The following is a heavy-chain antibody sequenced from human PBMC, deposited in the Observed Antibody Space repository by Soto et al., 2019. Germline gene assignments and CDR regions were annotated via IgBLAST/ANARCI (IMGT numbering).Heavy chain of an antibody. V-gene: IGHV3-23*01. Sequence: EVQLLESGGKLVQPGGSLTLSCAASGFTFSTYAMAWVRQAPGKGLEWVSGVSASGLNTDYADPVKGRFYISRDNSKNTGSPRKNSLRAEDTAFYYCAKGRPRRTSGYFFEYWGQGTPVTVSS. CDR2: VSASGLNT. J-gene: IGHJ4*02. CDR1: GFTFSTYA. CDR3: AKGRPRRTSGYFFEY.